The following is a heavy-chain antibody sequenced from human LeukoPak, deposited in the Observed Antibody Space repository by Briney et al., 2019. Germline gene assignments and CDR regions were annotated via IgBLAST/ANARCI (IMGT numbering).Heavy chain of an antibody. Sequence: GASVKVSCKASGYTFTSYGISWVRQAPGQGLEWMGWINPNSGGTNYAQKFQGRVTMTRDTSISTVYIELSRLTSDDTAVYYCARDASRTTAPDDYWGQGTLVTVSS. CDR2: INPNSGGT. CDR1: GYTFTSYG. CDR3: ARDASRTTAPDDY. D-gene: IGHD1-1*01. V-gene: IGHV1-2*02. J-gene: IGHJ4*02.